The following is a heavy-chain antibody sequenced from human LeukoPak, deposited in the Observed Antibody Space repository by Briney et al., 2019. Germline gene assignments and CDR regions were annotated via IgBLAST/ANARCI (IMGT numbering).Heavy chain of an antibody. D-gene: IGHD3-16*01. J-gene: IGHJ5*02. CDR1: GGSISSSSYY. CDR2: IYYSGST. V-gene: IGHV4-39*01. Sequence: SETLSLTCTVSGGSISSSSYYWGWIRQPPGKGLEWIGSIYYSGSTYYNPSLKSRVTISVDTSKNQFSLKLSSVTAADTAVYYCARRLWGGWFDPWGQGTLVTVPS. CDR3: ARRLWGGWFDP.